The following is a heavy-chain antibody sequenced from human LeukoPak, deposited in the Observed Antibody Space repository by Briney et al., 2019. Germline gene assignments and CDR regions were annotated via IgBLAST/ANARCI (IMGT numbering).Heavy chain of an antibody. Sequence: ASVTVSCKASGYTFRSHYLHWVRQAPAQGHERVGMINPSGGTRTYARKYQGRVTMTSDTSTSTDYMELNSLTSEDTAVFYCARDPLRCSYDKCFVKFYFDYWGQGTRVTVSS. D-gene: IGHD3-10*01. V-gene: IGHV1-46*01. J-gene: IGHJ4*02. CDR3: ARDPLRCSYDKCFVKFYFDY. CDR2: INPSGGTR. CDR1: GYTFRSHY.